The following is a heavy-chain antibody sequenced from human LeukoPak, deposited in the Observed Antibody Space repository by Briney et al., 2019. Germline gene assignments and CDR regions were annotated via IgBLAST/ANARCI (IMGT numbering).Heavy chain of an antibody. CDR3: AKDRVGGIAAHRLYFQH. D-gene: IGHD6-13*01. CDR1: GFTFSSYA. Sequence: GGSLRLSCAASGFTFSSYAMSWVRQAPGRGLEWVSAISGSGGSTYYADSVKGRFTISRDNSKNTLYLQMNSLRAEDTAVYYCAKDRVGGIAAHRLYFQHWGQGTLVTVPS. CDR2: ISGSGGST. J-gene: IGHJ1*01. V-gene: IGHV3-23*01.